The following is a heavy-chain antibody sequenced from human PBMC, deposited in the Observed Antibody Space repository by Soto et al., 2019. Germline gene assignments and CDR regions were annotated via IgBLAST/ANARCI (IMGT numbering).Heavy chain of an antibody. V-gene: IGHV3-30*03. CDR1: GFTFRSSG. CDR2: ISFDGSET. CDR3: VTKIVVVMTRAFDY. Sequence: PGGSLRLSCAASGFTFRSSGMHWVRQAPGKGLEWVAFISFDGSETYYVDSVKGRFTISRDNSKNTLYLQMDSLRVEDTAVYYCVTKIVVVMTRAFDYWGQGTLVTVSS. J-gene: IGHJ4*02. D-gene: IGHD3-22*01.